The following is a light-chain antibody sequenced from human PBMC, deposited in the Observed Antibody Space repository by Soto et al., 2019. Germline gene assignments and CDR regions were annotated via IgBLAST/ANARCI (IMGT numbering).Light chain of an antibody. V-gene: IGLV2-14*01. J-gene: IGLJ1*01. CDR2: EVS. Sequence: QSALTQPASVSGSPGQSITISCTGTSSDVGGYNYVSWYQQHPGKAPKLMIYEVSNRPSGVSNRFSGSKSGNTASLTISGLQAEDEADYYCSSYTSSSTIFYVFGTGTMGTVL. CDR1: SSDVGGYNY. CDR3: SSYTSSSTIFYV.